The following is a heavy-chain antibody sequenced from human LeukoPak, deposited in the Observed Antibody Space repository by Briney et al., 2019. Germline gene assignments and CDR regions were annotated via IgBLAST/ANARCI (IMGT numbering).Heavy chain of an antibody. CDR1: GGTFSSYA. J-gene: IGHJ4*02. V-gene: IGHV1-69*04. D-gene: IGHD1-26*01. Sequence: SVKVSCKASGGTFSSYAISWVRQAPGQGLEWMGRIIPILGIANYAQKFQGRVTITADKSTSTAYMELSSLRSEDTAVYYCARQYSGSYYFYFDYWGQGTLVTVSS. CDR3: ARQYSGSYYFYFDY. CDR2: IIPILGIA.